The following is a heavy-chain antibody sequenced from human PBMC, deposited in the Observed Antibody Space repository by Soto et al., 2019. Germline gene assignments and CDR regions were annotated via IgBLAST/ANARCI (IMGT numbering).Heavy chain of an antibody. CDR1: GGSISSSSYY. CDR3: ASPGVAGIEGYYYGMDV. CDR2: IYYSGST. Sequence: PSGTLSLTCTVSGGSISSSSYYWGWIRQPPGKGLEWIGSIYYSGSTYYNPSLKSRVTISVDTSKNQFSLKLSSVTAADTAVYYCASPGVAGIEGYYYGMDVWGQGTTVT. D-gene: IGHD6-19*01. J-gene: IGHJ6*02. V-gene: IGHV4-39*01.